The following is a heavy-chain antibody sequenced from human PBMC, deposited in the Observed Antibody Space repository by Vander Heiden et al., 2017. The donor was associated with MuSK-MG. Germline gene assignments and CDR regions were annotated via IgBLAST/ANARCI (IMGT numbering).Heavy chain of an antibody. CDR1: GYTFTSYG. CDR3: ARDASSYCSGGSCSPFDY. J-gene: IGHJ4*02. V-gene: IGHV1-18*01. CDR2: ISAYKGNT. Sequence: QVQLVQSGAEVKKPGASVKVSCKASGYTFTSYGISWVRQAPGQGLEWMGWISAYKGNTNYAQKLQGRVTMTTDTSTSTAYMELRSLRSDDTAVYYCARDASSYCSGGSCSPFDYWGQGTLVTVSS. D-gene: IGHD2-15*01.